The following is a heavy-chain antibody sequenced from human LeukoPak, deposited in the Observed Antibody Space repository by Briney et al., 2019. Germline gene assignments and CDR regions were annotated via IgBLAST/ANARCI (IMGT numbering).Heavy chain of an antibody. CDR1: GYTFTSYY. V-gene: IGHV1-46*01. J-gene: IGHJ6*03. CDR3: ARDFCKGSGTSCYIAQNYYMDV. CDR2: INPSGGST. D-gene: IGHD2-2*02. Sequence: ASVKVSCKASGYTFTSYYMHWVRQAPGQGLEWMGIINPSGGSTSYAQKFQGRVTMTRDTSTSTVYMELSSLRSEDTAVYYCARDFCKGSGTSCYIAQNYYMDVWGKGTTVTVSS.